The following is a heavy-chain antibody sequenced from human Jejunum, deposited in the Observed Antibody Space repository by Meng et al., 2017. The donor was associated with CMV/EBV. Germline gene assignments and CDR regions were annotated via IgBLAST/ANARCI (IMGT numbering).Heavy chain of an antibody. J-gene: IGHJ4*02. CDR1: SVSDNY. D-gene: IGHD2-8*01. CDR3: AREKFCTPACSSVFDH. V-gene: IGHV3-53*01. CDR2: LYTFGTT. Sequence: SVSDNYMRWIRQAPGKGLEWVAGLYTFGTTSYADSVKGRFTFSRDSSKNTLYLQMDSLRAEDTAVYYCAREKFCTPACSSVFDHWGQGTLVTVSS.